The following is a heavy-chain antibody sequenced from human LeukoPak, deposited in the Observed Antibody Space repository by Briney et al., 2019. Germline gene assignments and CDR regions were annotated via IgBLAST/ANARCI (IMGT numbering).Heavy chain of an antibody. CDR2: INPNSGGT. Sequence: ASVKVSCKASGYTFTGYYMHWVRQAPGQGLEWMGWINPNSGGTNYAQKFQGRVTMTRDTSISTAYMELSRLRSDDTAVYYCARDVTGYYDSSGEEAFDIWGQGTMVTVSS. CDR3: ARDVTGYYDSSGEEAFDI. D-gene: IGHD3-22*01. CDR1: GYTFTGYY. J-gene: IGHJ3*02. V-gene: IGHV1-2*02.